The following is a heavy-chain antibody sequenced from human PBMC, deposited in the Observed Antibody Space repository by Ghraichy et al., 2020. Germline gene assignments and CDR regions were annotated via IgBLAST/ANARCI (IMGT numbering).Heavy chain of an antibody. V-gene: IGHV3-66*04. J-gene: IGHJ5*01. CDR3: ARHDYDSSAYHLAELDP. CDR2: IYSGGST. D-gene: IGHD3-22*01. CDR1: GFTVSSYY. Sequence: GGSLRLSCAASGFTVSSYYMTWVRQAPGKGLEWVSVIYSGGSTYYADSVKGRFTISRDNSKNTLYLQMNSLRAEDTAVYYCARHDYDSSAYHLAELDPAGQRTLVT.